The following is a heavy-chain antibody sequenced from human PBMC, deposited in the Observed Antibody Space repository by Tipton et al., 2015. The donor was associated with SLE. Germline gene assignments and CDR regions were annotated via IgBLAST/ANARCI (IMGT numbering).Heavy chain of an antibody. D-gene: IGHD3-3*01. Sequence: SLRLSCAASGFTFDDYAMHWVRQAPGKGLEWVSGISWNSEKIAYADSVKGRFTISRDNAKNSLFLQMNSLRAEDTAFYYCAKGIRFLEWFRLDSWGQGTLVTVSS. CDR2: ISWNSEKI. CDR3: AKGIRFLEWFRLDS. CDR1: GFTFDDYA. J-gene: IGHJ4*02. V-gene: IGHV3-9*01.